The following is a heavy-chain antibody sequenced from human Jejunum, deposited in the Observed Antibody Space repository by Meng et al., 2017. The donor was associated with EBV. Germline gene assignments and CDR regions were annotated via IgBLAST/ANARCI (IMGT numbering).Heavy chain of an antibody. D-gene: IGHD1-26*01. CDR2: INHSGRT. J-gene: IGHJ5*02. Sequence: QVQLQQWGAGLVKPSETLSLPCGVYGGSFGNFYWSWIRQPPGKGLGWIGEINHSGRTNYDPSLKSRVSISLDTSKNQFSLKLNSVTAADTAVYYCAGGKYVAWEVLYAWGQGTLVTVSS. CDR1: GGSFGNFY. CDR3: AGGKYVAWEVLYA. V-gene: IGHV4-34*01.